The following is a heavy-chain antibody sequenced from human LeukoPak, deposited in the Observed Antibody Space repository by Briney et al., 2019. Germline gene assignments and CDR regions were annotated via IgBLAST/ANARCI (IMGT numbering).Heavy chain of an antibody. J-gene: IGHJ3*02. CDR3: AAAVVTLPNDAFDI. Sequence: SVKVSFTASGFTFTSSAVQWVRQARGQRLEWIGWIVVGSGNTNYAQKFQERVTITGDMSTSTAYMELSSLRSEDTAVYYCAAAVVTLPNDAFDIWGQGTMVTVSS. V-gene: IGHV1-58*01. CDR1: GFTFTSSA. D-gene: IGHD2-21*02. CDR2: IVVGSGNT.